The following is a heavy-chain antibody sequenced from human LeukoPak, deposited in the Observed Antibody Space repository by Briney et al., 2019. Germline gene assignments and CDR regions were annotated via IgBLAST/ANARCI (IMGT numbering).Heavy chain of an antibody. V-gene: IGHV4-39*02. J-gene: IGHJ4*02. D-gene: IGHD5-18*01. CDR2: IYYSGST. CDR3: AREGRGYSYAFEY. Sequence: SETLSLTCTVSGGSISSYYWGWIRQPPGKGLEWIGSIYYSGSTYYNPSLKSRVTISVDTSKNQFSLKLSSVTAVDTAVYYCAREGRGYSYAFEYWGQGTLVTVSS. CDR1: GGSISSYY.